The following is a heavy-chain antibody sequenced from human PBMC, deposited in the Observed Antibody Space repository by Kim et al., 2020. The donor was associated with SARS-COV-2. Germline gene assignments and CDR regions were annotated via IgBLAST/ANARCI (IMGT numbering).Heavy chain of an antibody. Sequence: SETLSLTCTVSGGSISSSSYYWGWIRQPPGKGLEWIGSIYYSGSTYYNPSLKSRVTISVDTSKNQFSLKLSSVTAADTAVYYCARLNLGASPPYSGSPGLSAYWGQGTLVTVSS. CDR1: GGSISSSSYY. CDR3: ARLNLGASPPYSGSPGLSAY. CDR2: IYYSGST. V-gene: IGHV4-39*01. D-gene: IGHD1-26*01. J-gene: IGHJ4*02.